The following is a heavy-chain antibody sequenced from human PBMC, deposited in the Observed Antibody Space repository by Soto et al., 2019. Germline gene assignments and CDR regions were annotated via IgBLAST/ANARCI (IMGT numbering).Heavy chain of an antibody. CDR1: GFTFSSYW. Sequence: EAQLVESGGGLVRPGGSLKLSCTDSGFTFSSYWMHWVRQAPGKGLVWVSRISTDGTSTSYADSVKGRFTISRDNAKNTLYLQMNSLRPEDTAVYYCARPRNGFDYRGQGTLVTVSS. J-gene: IGHJ4*02. V-gene: IGHV3-74*01. D-gene: IGHD2-8*01. CDR2: ISTDGTST. CDR3: ARPRNGFDY.